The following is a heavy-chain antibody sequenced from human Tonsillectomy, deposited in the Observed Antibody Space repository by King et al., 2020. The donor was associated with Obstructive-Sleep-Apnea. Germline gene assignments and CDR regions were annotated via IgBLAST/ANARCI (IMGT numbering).Heavy chain of an antibody. CDR2: IYYSGST. CDR1: GGSISSSSYY. Sequence: QLQESGPGLVKPSETLSLTCTVSGGSISSSSYYWGWIRQPPGKGLVWIGSIYYSGSTYYNPSLKSRVTISVDTSKNQFSLKLSSVTAADTAVYYCARIYGDYSYFDYWGQGTLVTVSS. CDR3: ARIYGDYSYFDY. V-gene: IGHV4-39*01. D-gene: IGHD4-17*01. J-gene: IGHJ4*02.